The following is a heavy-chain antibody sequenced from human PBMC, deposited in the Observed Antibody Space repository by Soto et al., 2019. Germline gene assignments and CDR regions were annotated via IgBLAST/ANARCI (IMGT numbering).Heavy chain of an antibody. J-gene: IGHJ4*02. D-gene: IGHD2-15*01. CDR1: GYTFTGYY. Sequence: QVQLVQSGAEVKKPGASVKVSCKASGYTFTGYYMHWVRQAPGQGLEWMGWINPNSGGTNYAQKFQGWVTMTRDTSISTAYMDLSRLRSDDTAVYYCARGCSGGSCYGRSFDYWGQGTLVTVSS. CDR3: ARGCSGGSCYGRSFDY. CDR2: INPNSGGT. V-gene: IGHV1-2*04.